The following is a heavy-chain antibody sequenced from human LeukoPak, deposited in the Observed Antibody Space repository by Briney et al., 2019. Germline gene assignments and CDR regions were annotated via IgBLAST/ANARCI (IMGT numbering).Heavy chain of an antibody. CDR2: IYSGGST. CDR1: GFTVSSYY. CDR3: ARDMPYGSGSFYDAFDI. J-gene: IGHJ3*02. D-gene: IGHD3-10*01. V-gene: IGHV3-66*02. Sequence: GGSLRLSCAASGFTVSSYYMSWVRQAPGKGLEWVSVIYSGGSTYYADSVKGRFTISRDNSKNTLYLQMNSLRAEDTAVYYCARDMPYGSGSFYDAFDIWGQGTMVTVSS.